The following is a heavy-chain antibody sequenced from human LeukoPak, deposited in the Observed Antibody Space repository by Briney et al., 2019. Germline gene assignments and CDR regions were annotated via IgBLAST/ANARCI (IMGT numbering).Heavy chain of an antibody. CDR2: IYYSGST. D-gene: IGHD2-15*01. V-gene: IGHV4-59*01. Sequence: PSETLSLTCTVSGGSISSYYWSWIRQPPGKGLELIGYIYYSGSTNYNPSLKSRVTISVDTSKNQFSLKLSSVTAADTAVYYCARVSSGVYFDYWGQGTLVTVSS. CDR1: GGSISSYY. J-gene: IGHJ4*02. CDR3: ARVSSGVYFDY.